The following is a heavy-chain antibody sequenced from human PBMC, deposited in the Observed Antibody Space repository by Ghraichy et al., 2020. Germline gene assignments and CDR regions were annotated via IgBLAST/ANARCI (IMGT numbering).Heavy chain of an antibody. CDR1: GFTFSSYS. CDR3: ARELLWFGELFPDYYYYYGMDV. J-gene: IGHJ6*02. Sequence: GGSLRLSCAASGFTFSSYSMNWVRQAPGKGLEWVSSISSSSSYIYYADSVKGRFTISRDNAKNSLYLQMNSLRAEDTAVYYCARELLWFGELFPDYYYYYGMDVWGQGTTVTVSS. V-gene: IGHV3-21*01. CDR2: ISSSSSYI. D-gene: IGHD3-10*01.